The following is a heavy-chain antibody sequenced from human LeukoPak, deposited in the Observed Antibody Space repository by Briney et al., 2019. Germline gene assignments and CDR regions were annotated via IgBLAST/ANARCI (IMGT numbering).Heavy chain of an antibody. CDR2: IIPIFGTA. D-gene: IGHD3-9*01. Sequence: ASVKVSCKASGVTFISTAINWVRQAPGQGLEWMGRIIPIFGTANYAQKFQGRVTITTDESTSTAYMELSSLRSEDTAVYYCARSAPYDILKYYYMDVWGKGTTVTVSS. CDR1: GVTFISTA. J-gene: IGHJ6*03. V-gene: IGHV1-69*05. CDR3: ARSAPYDILKYYYMDV.